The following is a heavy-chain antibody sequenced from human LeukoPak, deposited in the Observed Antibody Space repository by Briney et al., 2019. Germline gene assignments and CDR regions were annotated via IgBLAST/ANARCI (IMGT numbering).Heavy chain of an antibody. CDR1: GGTFSSYA. D-gene: IGHD2-2*01. J-gene: IGHJ6*02. CDR2: IIPIFGTA. Sequence: ASVKVSCKASGGTFSSYAISWVRQAPGQGLEWMGGIIPIFGTANYAQKFQGRVTITADESTSTAYMELSSLRSEDTAVYYCARVDIVVVPAAMNWYYYGMDVRGQGTTVTVSS. V-gene: IGHV1-69*13. CDR3: ARVDIVVVPAAMNWYYYGMDV.